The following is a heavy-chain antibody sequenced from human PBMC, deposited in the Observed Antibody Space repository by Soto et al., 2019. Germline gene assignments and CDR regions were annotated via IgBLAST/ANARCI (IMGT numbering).Heavy chain of an antibody. D-gene: IGHD1-20*01. J-gene: IGHJ4*02. V-gene: IGHV3-23*01. CDR3: AKELYILNLTGPDY. Sequence: PGGSLRLSCAASGFTVSNFAMSWVRQAPGKGLEWVSTISGTGGSTYYADSVKGRFTVSRDNAKNTLSLQVTSLRAEDTAVYYCAKELYILNLTGPDYCGQGALFAVSS. CDR1: GFTVSNFA. CDR2: ISGTGGST.